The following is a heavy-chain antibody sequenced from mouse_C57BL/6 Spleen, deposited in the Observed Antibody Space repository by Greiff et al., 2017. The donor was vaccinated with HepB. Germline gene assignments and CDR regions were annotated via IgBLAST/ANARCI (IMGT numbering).Heavy chain of an antibody. CDR1: GYTFTSYW. CDR2: IDPSDSYT. D-gene: IGHD1-1*01. J-gene: IGHJ3*01. Sequence: QVQLQQPGAELVRPGTSVKLSCKASGYTFTSYWMHWVKQRPGQGLEWIGVIDPSDSYTNYNQKFKGKATLTVDTSSSTAYMQLSSLTSEDSAVYYCARDGRAYWGQGTLVTVSA. V-gene: IGHV1-59*01. CDR3: ARDGRAY.